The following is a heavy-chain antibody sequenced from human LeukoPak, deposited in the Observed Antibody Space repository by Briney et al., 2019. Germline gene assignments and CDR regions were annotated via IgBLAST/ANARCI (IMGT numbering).Heavy chain of an antibody. V-gene: IGHV3-23*01. Sequence: GGSLRLSCAASGFTFSSHAMSWVRQAPGKGLEWVSTISDSGSSTYYTDSGKGRFTFSRDNSKNTLHLQMNSLRAEDTAVYYCTKDHGFYSSGWHPLFDHWGQGTLVTVTP. CDR3: TKDHGFYSSGWHPLFDH. D-gene: IGHD6-19*01. CDR2: ISDSGSST. J-gene: IGHJ4*02. CDR1: GFTFSSHA.